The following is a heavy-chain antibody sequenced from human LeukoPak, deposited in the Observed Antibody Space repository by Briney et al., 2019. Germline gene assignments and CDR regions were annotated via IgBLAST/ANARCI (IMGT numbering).Heavy chain of an antibody. CDR1: GGSISSHY. V-gene: IGHV3-11*01. CDR3: AGAPRGSYGGYFDY. Sequence: PSETLSLTCTVSGGSISSHYWSWIRQPPGKGLEWVSHISSSGSTTYYADSVKGRFTISRDNAKNSLFLQMNSLRAEDTAVYYCAGAPRGSYGGYFDYWGQGTLVTVSS. CDR2: ISSSGSTT. J-gene: IGHJ4*02. D-gene: IGHD4/OR15-4a*01.